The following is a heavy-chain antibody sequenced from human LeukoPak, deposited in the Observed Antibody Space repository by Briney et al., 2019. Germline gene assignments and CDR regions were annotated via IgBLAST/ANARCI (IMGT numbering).Heavy chain of an antibody. V-gene: IGHV3-9*01. D-gene: IGHD4-17*01. CDR2: ISWNSGSI. CDR3: AKDSTYGDYYYSYWYFDL. CDR1: GFTLEDYA. J-gene: IGHJ2*01. Sequence: RPGGSLRLSCAASGFTLEDYAMHWVGQAPGKGLEGVSGISWNSGSIGYADSVKGRCTISRDNAKNSLYLQMNSLRAEDTALYYCAKDSTYGDYYYSYWYFDLWGRGTLVTVSS.